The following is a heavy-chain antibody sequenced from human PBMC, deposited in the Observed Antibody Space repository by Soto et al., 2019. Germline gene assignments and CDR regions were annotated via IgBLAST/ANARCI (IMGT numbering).Heavy chain of an antibody. Sequence: QVQLVQSGAEVKKPGSSVKVSCKASGGTFSSYTISWVRQAPGQGLEWMGRIIPILGIANYAQKFQGRVTITADKSTSTAYMELSRLRSEDTAVYYCARGDGVATQYFDYWGQGTLVTVSS. J-gene: IGHJ4*02. CDR1: GGTFSSYT. D-gene: IGHD5-12*01. CDR2: IIPILGIA. V-gene: IGHV1-69*02. CDR3: ARGDGVATQYFDY.